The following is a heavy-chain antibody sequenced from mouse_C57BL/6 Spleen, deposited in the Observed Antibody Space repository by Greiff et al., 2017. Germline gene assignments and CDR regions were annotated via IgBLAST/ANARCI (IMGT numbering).Heavy chain of an antibody. CDR2: IWSGGST. CDR3: ARNKERISYDGYYYFDY. CDR1: GFSLTSYG. D-gene: IGHD2-3*01. J-gene: IGHJ2*01. Sequence: QVQLKQSGPGLVQPSQSLSITCTVSGFSLTSYGVHWVRQSPGKGLEWLGVIWSGGSTDYNAAFISRLSISKDNSKSQVFFKMNSLQADDTAIYYCARNKERISYDGYYYFDYWGQGTTLTVSS. V-gene: IGHV2-2*01.